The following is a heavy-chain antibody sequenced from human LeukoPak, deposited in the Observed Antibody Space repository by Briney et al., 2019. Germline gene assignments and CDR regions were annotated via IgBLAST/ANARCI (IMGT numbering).Heavy chain of an antibody. V-gene: IGHV3-74*01. Sequence: PGGSLRLSCAASGFTFSSYWMHWVRQAPGKGLVWVSRINSDGSSTSYADSVKGRFTISRDNAKNTLYLQMNSLRAEDTAVYYCAKGEVVPAAPFDYCGQGTLVTVSS. J-gene: IGHJ4*02. CDR2: INSDGSST. D-gene: IGHD2-2*01. CDR3: AKGEVVPAAPFDY. CDR1: GFTFSSYW.